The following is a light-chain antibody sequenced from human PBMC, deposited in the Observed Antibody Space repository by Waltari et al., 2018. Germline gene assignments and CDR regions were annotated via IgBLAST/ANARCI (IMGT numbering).Light chain of an antibody. Sequence: EIVLTQSPAALSLSPGVRATLSCRTSQSVNTYLDWYQQQPGQPPRLLIYDASKRATGIPARFSGSGSETDFTLTISSLEPEDFAVYYCHQRYRWVTFGQGTRLEIK. CDR2: DAS. CDR3: HQRYRWVT. CDR1: QSVNTY. J-gene: IGKJ5*01. V-gene: IGKV3-11*01.